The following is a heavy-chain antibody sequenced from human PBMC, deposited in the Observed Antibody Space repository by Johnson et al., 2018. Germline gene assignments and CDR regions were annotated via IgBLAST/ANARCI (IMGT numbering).Heavy chain of an antibody. J-gene: IGHJ3*02. Sequence: VQLQESGGGLVQPGGSLRLPCATSGFTFRTKYMSWVRQAPGKGLEWISVIYSDDATYYADSVRGRFTISRDNSKDTLLLQMNSLRTEEPAVYYCAIMGHYGDNGFDIWGQGTMVTVSS. V-gene: IGHV3-66*02. CDR2: IYSDDAT. CDR1: GFTFRTKY. D-gene: IGHD4-17*01. CDR3: AIMGHYGDNGFDI.